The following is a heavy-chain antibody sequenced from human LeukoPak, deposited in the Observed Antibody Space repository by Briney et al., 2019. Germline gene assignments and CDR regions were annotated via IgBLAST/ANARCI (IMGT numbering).Heavy chain of an antibody. V-gene: IGHV3-30*18. CDR2: ISYDGRNK. Sequence: GGSLRLSWAASGFTFSSYVMHWVRQAPGKGLGWVALISYDGRNKYYADSVKGRFTISRDNSKNTLSLQMNSLRAEDTAVYYCAKDRDLNFDYWGQGTLVTVSS. D-gene: IGHD3-10*01. J-gene: IGHJ4*02. CDR3: AKDRDLNFDY. CDR1: GFTFSSYV.